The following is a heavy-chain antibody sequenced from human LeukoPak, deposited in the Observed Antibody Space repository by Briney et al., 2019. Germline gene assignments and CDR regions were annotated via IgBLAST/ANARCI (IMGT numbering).Heavy chain of an antibody. J-gene: IGHJ5*02. D-gene: IGHD6-13*01. Sequence: PWGSLRLSCVASGFTVRSNYMSWVRQAPGRGLEWVSVVYSGGTTYYADSVKGRFTISRDNSKNTLYLQMNSLRAEDTAVYYCARVKVAVAGIGWFDPWGQGSLVTVSS. CDR1: GFTVRSNY. CDR3: ARVKVAVAGIGWFDP. V-gene: IGHV3-53*01. CDR2: VYSGGTT.